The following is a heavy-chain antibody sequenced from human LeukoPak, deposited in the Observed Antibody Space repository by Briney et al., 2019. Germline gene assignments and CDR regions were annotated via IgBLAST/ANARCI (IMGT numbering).Heavy chain of an antibody. CDR2: ISGNAGST. CDR1: GFTLSSYA. Sequence: GGPLRLSCAASGFTLSSYAMSWVRQAPGKGLEWVSLISGNAGSTYYADSVKGRFTISRDNSKNTLYLQMNSLRAEDTAVYYCARDYDSSGYYLSWGQGTLVTVSS. J-gene: IGHJ5*02. D-gene: IGHD3-22*01. CDR3: ARDYDSSGYYLS. V-gene: IGHV3-23*01.